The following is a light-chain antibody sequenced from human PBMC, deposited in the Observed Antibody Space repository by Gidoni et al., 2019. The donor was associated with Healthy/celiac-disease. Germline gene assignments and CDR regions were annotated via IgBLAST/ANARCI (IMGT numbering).Light chain of an antibody. Sequence: DIHMTQSPSSLSASVGDRVTITCRASQSISSYLNWYQQKPGKAPKLLIYAASSLQSAVPSRFSGSGSGTDFTLTISSLQPEDFATYYCQQSYSTPGTFGQXTKVEIK. CDR3: QQSYSTPGT. J-gene: IGKJ1*01. CDR2: AAS. V-gene: IGKV1-39*01. CDR1: QSISSY.